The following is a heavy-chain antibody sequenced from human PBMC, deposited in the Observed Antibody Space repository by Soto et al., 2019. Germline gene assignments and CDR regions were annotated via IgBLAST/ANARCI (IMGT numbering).Heavy chain of an antibody. Sequence: PTETLSLTCTVSGGSVSSGTSYWGWIRQPPGKGLEWIGIIYYSGNTYYNPSLKRRVTISVDTSKNQFSLNLSSVTAADTAVYYCARRGEMERNYYAMDVWGQGTTVTVSS. D-gene: IGHD3-10*01. J-gene: IGHJ6*02. V-gene: IGHV4-39*01. CDR3: ARRGEMERNYYAMDV. CDR1: GGSVSSGTSY. CDR2: IYYSGNT.